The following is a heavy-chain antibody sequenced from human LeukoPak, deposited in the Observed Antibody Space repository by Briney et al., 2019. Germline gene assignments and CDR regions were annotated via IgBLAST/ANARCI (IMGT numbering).Heavy chain of an antibody. D-gene: IGHD2-2*01. CDR2: MNPNSGNT. V-gene: IGHV1-8*03. Sequence: GASVKVSCKASGYTFTGYYMHWVRQATGQGLEWMGWMNPNSGNTGYAQKFQGRVTITRNTSISTAYMELSSLRSEDTAVYYCAMDGDQLLSFGYWGQGTLVTVSS. CDR1: GYTFTGYY. J-gene: IGHJ4*02. CDR3: AMDGDQLLSFGY.